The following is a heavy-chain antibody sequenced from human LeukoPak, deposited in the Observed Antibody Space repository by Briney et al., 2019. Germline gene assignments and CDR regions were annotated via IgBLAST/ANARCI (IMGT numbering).Heavy chain of an antibody. Sequence: SETLSLTCTVSGGSISSYYWGWIRQPPGKGLEWIGSIYYSGSTYYNPSLKSRVTISVDTSKNQFSLKLSSVTAADTAVYYCASPSGAVAGPVEDYWGQGTLVTVSS. J-gene: IGHJ4*02. CDR3: ASPSGAVAGPVEDY. V-gene: IGHV4-39*01. CDR1: GGSISSYY. D-gene: IGHD6-19*01. CDR2: IYYSGST.